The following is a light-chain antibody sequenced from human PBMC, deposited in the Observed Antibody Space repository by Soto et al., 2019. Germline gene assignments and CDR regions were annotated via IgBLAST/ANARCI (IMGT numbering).Light chain of an antibody. J-gene: IGKJ1*01. Sequence: EIVMTQSPATLSVSPGESATLSCRASHSVSSNLAWYQQKPGQAPRLLIYAASTRATGIPARFSGSGSGTQFTLPIISLQSEDFAIYYCQQYDNWPPWTFGQGTKVEIK. CDR2: AAS. V-gene: IGKV3-15*01. CDR1: HSVSSN. CDR3: QQYDNWPPWT.